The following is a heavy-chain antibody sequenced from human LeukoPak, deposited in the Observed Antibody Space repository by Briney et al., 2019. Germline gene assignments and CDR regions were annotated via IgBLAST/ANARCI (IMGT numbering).Heavy chain of an antibody. D-gene: IGHD3-22*01. J-gene: IGHJ4*02. CDR2: ISGSGHIT. CDR3: AKKYYYDSSGYSHFDY. V-gene: IGHV3-23*01. CDR1: GFTFSYYS. Sequence: GGSLRLSCAASGFTFSYYSMNWVRQAPGKGLEWVSAISGSGHITFYADSVRGRFTISRDNSKNTLYLQMHSLGAEDTAVYYCAKKYYYDSSGYSHFDYWGQGTLVTVSS.